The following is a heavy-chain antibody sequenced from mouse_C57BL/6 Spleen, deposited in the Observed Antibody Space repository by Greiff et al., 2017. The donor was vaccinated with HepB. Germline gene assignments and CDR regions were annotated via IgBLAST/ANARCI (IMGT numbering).Heavy chain of an antibody. CDR3: AKYYDYDDPYV. CDR1: GYTFTSYW. J-gene: IGHJ1*03. Sequence: QVQLKESGAELVKPGASVKMSCKASGYTFTSYWITWVKQRPGQGLEWIGDIYPGSGSTNYNEKFKSKATLTVDTSSSTAYMQLSSLTSEDSAVYYCAKYYDYDDPYVWGTGTTVTVSS. D-gene: IGHD2-4*01. V-gene: IGHV1-55*01. CDR2: IYPGSGST.